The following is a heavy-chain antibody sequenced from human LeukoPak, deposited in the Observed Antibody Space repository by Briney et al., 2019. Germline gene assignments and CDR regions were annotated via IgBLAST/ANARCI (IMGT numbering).Heavy chain of an antibody. CDR1: GFTFNNYA. CDR2: ISDSGGST. V-gene: IGHV3-23*01. J-gene: IGHJ4*02. CDR3: AKTYYSSGSYYHFEY. Sequence: PGGSLRLSCAASGFTFNNYAMTWVRQAPGKGLEWVSTISDSGGSTYYVDSVKGRFTISRDNSKNTLYLQMISLRVEDTAVYYCAKTYYSSGSYYHFEYWGQGTLVTVTS. D-gene: IGHD3-10*01.